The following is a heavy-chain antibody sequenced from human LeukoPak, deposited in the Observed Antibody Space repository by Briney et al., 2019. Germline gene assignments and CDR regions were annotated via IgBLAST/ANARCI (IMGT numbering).Heavy chain of an antibody. CDR2: ITPIFGTA. D-gene: IGHD5-12*01. Sequence: ASVKVSCKASGGTFSSYAISWVRQAPGQGLEWMGGITPIFGTANYAQKFQGRVTITADRSTSTAYMELSSLRPEDTAVYYCARLPPTHGYSGYGGIDYWGQGTLVTVSS. CDR1: GGTFSSYA. V-gene: IGHV1-69*06. CDR3: ARLPPTHGYSGYGGIDY. J-gene: IGHJ4*02.